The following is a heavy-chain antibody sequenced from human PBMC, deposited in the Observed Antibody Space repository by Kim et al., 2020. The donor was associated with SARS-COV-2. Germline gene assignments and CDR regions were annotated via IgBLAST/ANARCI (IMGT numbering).Heavy chain of an antibody. J-gene: IGHJ4*01. CDR2: IYYSGRT. V-gene: IGHV4-31*03. D-gene: IGHD6-13*01. CDR1: GGSISSNGYY. Sequence: SETLSLTCIVSGGSISSNGYYWSWIRQHPGKGLEWIGYIYYSGRTYYNPSLNSRVTISADASKNQFSLRLDSVTAADTGMYYCANEARSMWYQYFDSWG. CDR3: ANEARSMWYQYFDS.